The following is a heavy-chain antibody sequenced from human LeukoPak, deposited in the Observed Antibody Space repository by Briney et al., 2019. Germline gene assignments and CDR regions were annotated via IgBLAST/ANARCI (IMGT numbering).Heavy chain of an antibody. D-gene: IGHD6-19*01. V-gene: IGHV3-30*04. CDR3: ARRIAVAGTDY. CDR2: ISYDGSNK. J-gene: IGHJ4*02. CDR1: GFTFSSYA. Sequence: GGSLRLSCAASGFTFSSYAMHWVRQAPGKGLEWVAVISYDGSNKYYADSVKGRFTISRDNSKNTLYLQMNSLRAEDTAVYYCARRIAVAGTDYWGQGTLVTVSS.